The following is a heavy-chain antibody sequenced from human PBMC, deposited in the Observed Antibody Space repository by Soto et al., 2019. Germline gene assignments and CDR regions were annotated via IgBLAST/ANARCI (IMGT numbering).Heavy chain of an antibody. CDR2: IYCSGST. Sequence: SETLSLTCTVSGCSISSYYWSWIRQPPGKGLEWIGYIYCSGSTNYNPSLKSRVTISVDTSKNQFSLKLSSVTAADTAVYYCARSDGRYWGQGTLVTVSS. V-gene: IGHV4-59*01. CDR1: GCSISSYY. CDR3: ARSDGRY. J-gene: IGHJ4*02.